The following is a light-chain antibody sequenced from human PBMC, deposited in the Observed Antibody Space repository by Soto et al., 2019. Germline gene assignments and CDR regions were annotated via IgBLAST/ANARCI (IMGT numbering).Light chain of an antibody. CDR1: SSGIGAYNY. V-gene: IGLV2-8*01. Sequence: QSVLTQPPSASGSPGQSVTISCTGTSSGIGAYNYVSWYQQYPGKAPKLMIYEVSKRPSGVPDRFSGSKSGNTASLTVSGLQAEDEADYYCTSYVGSDIWVFGGGTKLTVL. CDR3: TSYVGSDIWV. CDR2: EVS. J-gene: IGLJ3*02.